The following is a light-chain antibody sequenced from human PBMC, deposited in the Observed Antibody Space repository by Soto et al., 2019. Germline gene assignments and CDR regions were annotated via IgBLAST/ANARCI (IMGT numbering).Light chain of an antibody. Sequence: DIQMTQSPSTLSASVGDRVTITCRASQGISNYLAWYQQKPGKAPKLLIYKASTLKSGVPSRFSGSGSGTEFTLTISSLQPDDFATYYCQHYNSYSEAFGQGTKVDIK. V-gene: IGKV1-5*03. CDR3: QHYNSYSEA. CDR2: KAS. CDR1: QGISNY. J-gene: IGKJ1*01.